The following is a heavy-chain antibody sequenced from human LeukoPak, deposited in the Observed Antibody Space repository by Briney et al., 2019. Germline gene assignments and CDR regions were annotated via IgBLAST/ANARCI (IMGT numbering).Heavy chain of an antibody. D-gene: IGHD3-22*01. Sequence: GGSLRLSCAASGFTFSSYWMSWVRQAPGKGLEWIGRIKSKTEGGTTDYAAPVKGRFSISRDDSKNTLYLQMNNLKTEDTAVYYCTSWGDYDSDGYSFDFWGQGSLVSVSS. CDR1: GFTFSSYW. CDR3: TSWGDYDSDGYSFDF. J-gene: IGHJ4*02. V-gene: IGHV3-15*01. CDR2: IKSKTEGGTT.